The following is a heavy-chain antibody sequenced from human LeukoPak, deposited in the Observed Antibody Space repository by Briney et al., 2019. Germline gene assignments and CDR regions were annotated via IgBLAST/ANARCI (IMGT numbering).Heavy chain of an antibody. V-gene: IGHV3-7*04. D-gene: IGHD2-21*01. CDR1: GFTLSDSR. Sequence: GGSLRLSCVTSGFTLSDSRMTWVRQAPGKGLQWVANVNRDGTEKHFLDSVEGRFTISRDNAKKSLYLQMSSMRPQDTAVYFCARGDWFFESWGQGTLVTVSS. CDR2: VNRDGTEK. J-gene: IGHJ4*02. CDR3: ARGDWFFES.